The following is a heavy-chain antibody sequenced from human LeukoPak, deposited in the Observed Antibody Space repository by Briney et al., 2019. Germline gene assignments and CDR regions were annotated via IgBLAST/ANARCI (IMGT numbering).Heavy chain of an antibody. J-gene: IGHJ4*02. CDR2: INPDNGET. Sequence: ASVKVSCRASGYTFSGYYMHWVRQAPGQGLEYMGWINPDNGETKYALKFQGRVTMTRDTSISTAYMELSRLTFDDTAVYYCAKVIAGAVALHYWGQGTLVTVSS. CDR1: GYTFSGYY. D-gene: IGHD6-19*01. CDR3: AKVIAGAVALHY. V-gene: IGHV1-2*02.